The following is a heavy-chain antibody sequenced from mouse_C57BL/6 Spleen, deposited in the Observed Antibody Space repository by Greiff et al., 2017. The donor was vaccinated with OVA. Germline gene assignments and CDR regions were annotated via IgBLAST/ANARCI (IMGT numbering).Heavy chain of an antibody. CDR1: GFNIKNTY. V-gene: IGHV14-3*01. CDR3: ARGDYSNYGLYFDY. CDR2: IDPANGNT. Sequence: VHVKQSVAELVRPGASVKLSCTASGFNIKNTYMHWVKQRPEQGLEWIGRIDPANGNTKYAPKFQGKATITADTSSNTAYLQLSSLTSEDTAIYYCARGDYSNYGLYFDYWGQGTTLTVSS. J-gene: IGHJ2*01. D-gene: IGHD2-5*01.